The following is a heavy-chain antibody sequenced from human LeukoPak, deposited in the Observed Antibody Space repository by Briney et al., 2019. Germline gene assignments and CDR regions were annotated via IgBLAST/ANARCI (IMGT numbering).Heavy chain of an antibody. V-gene: IGHV3-53*01. CDR3: ARGDFDGGNSYYFDY. CDR2: IYSGGST. D-gene: IGHD4-23*01. CDR1: GFTVSINY. J-gene: IGHJ4*02. Sequence: GGSLRLSCAASGFTVSINYMSWVRQAPGKGLVWVSVIYSGGSTYYADSVKGRFTISRDNSKNTLYLQMNSLRAEDTAVYYCARGDFDGGNSYYFDYWGQGTLVTVSS.